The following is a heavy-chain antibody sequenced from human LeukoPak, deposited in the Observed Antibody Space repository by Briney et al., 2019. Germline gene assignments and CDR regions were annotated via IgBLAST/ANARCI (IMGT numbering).Heavy chain of an antibody. CDR3: ARTTVTEDFDY. CDR2: IKQDGSEK. D-gene: IGHD4-17*01. J-gene: IGHJ4*02. V-gene: IGHV3-7*01. Sequence: QPGGSLRLSCAASGFTFSSCWMSWVRQAPGKGLEWVANIKQDGSEKYYVESVKGRFTISRDNAKNSLYLQMNSLRAEDTAVYYCARTTVTEDFDYWGQGTLVTVSS. CDR1: GFTFSSCW.